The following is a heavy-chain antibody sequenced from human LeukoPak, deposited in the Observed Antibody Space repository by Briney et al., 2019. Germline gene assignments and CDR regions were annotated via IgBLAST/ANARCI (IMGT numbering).Heavy chain of an antibody. Sequence: PSETLSLTCTVSGGSITSHFWSWIRQPPGKGLEWIGYIHYSGSTNYNPSLKSRVTISPDTSKNQFSLKLNSVTAADTAVYYCARVGDTSSYYYFLDFWGQGTLVTVSS. CDR2: IHYSGST. J-gene: IGHJ4*02. V-gene: IGHV4-59*08. CDR1: GGSITSHF. D-gene: IGHD3-22*01. CDR3: ARVGDTSSYYYFLDF.